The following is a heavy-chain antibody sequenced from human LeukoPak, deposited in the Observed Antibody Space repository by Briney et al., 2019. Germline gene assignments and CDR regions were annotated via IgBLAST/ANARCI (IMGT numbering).Heavy chain of an antibody. Sequence: ASVKVSCKASGYTFTSYGISWVRQAPGQGLEWMGWISAYNGNTNYAQKLQGRVTVTTDTSTSTAYMGLRSLRSDDTAVYYCARRWVSSSWYFSLNYFDYWGQGTLVTVSS. V-gene: IGHV1-18*01. D-gene: IGHD6-13*01. CDR1: GYTFTSYG. CDR2: ISAYNGNT. J-gene: IGHJ4*02. CDR3: ARRWVSSSWYFSLNYFDY.